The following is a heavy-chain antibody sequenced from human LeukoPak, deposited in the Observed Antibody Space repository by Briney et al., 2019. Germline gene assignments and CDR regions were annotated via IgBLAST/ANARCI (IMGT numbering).Heavy chain of an antibody. CDR1: GGSISSYY. CDR3: ARDRPGIAVAGDAFDI. Sequence: PSETLSLTCTVSGGSISSYYWSWIRQPPGKGLEWIGYIQNRGSTNYNPSLKSRVTISVDTSKNQFSLKLRSVAAADTAVYYCARDRPGIAVAGDAFDIWGGGTMVIVSS. V-gene: IGHV4-59*01. J-gene: IGHJ3*02. CDR2: IQNRGST. D-gene: IGHD6-19*01.